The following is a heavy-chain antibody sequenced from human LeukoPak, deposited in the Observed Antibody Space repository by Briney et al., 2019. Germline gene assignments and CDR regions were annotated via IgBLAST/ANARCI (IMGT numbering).Heavy chain of an antibody. Sequence: GSVTVSCKASGCTFTSYYMHWVRQAPGKGLEWMGIINHSGGSTGYAQKFQGRVTRTRDTSTSTIYMELSSLRSEDTAVYYCARNQPTGNFMLAAVYGMDVWGKGTTVTVSS. CDR1: GCTFTSYY. D-gene: IGHD2-15*01. CDR2: INHSGGST. V-gene: IGHV1-46*01. CDR3: ARNQPTGNFMLAAVYGMDV. J-gene: IGHJ6*04.